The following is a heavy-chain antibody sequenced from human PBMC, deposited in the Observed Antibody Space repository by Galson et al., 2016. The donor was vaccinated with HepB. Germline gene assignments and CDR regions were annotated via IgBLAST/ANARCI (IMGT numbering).Heavy chain of an antibody. CDR2: VFYSGST. CDR3: ARVHYDYGSPSCIDS. Sequence: ETLSLTCTVSGGSISTYYWSWIRRPPGRGLEWIGHVFYSGSTDYNPSLESRVTISVDTSKSQFSLKLNYVTTADTAVYYCARVHYDYGSPSCIDSWGQGTLVTVSS. CDR1: GGSISTYY. D-gene: IGHD3-10*01. V-gene: IGHV4-59*01. J-gene: IGHJ4*02.